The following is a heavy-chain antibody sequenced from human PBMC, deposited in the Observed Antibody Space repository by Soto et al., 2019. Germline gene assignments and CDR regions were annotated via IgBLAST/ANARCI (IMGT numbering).Heavy chain of an antibody. CDR3: ARTAAAGKYYYGVDV. CDR2: IYPGDSDT. Sequence: PGESLKISCKGSGYSCTSYWIGWVRQMPGKGLEWMGIIYPGDSDTRYSPSFQGQVTISADKSISTAYLQWSSLKASDTAIYYCARTAAAGKYYYGVDVWGQGTTVTVS. CDR1: GYSCTSYW. V-gene: IGHV5-51*03. D-gene: IGHD6-13*01. J-gene: IGHJ6*02.